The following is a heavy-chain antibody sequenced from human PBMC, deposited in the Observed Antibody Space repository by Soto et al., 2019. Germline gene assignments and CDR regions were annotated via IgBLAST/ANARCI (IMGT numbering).Heavy chain of an antibody. CDR1: SASIITEQR. CDR2: IHHSGST. CDR3: ARSFGWYAIDH. Sequence: QMQLQESGPGLVKPSETLSLTCAVSSASIITEQRWTWVRQPPGKGLEWIGEIHHSGSTNNNPSLRSRVTMLVDKSKNQFSLNLNSVTAADTALYYCARSFGWYAIDHWGQGTLVIVSS. V-gene: IGHV4-4*02. D-gene: IGHD6-19*01. J-gene: IGHJ4*02.